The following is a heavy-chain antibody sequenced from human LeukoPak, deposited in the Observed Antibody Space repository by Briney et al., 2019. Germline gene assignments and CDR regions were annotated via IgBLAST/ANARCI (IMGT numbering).Heavy chain of an antibody. V-gene: IGHV1-69*05. D-gene: IGHD6-6*01. J-gene: IGHJ4*02. CDR2: IIPIFGTA. Sequence: ASVKVSCKASGGTFSSYAISWVRQAPGQGLEWMGGIIPIFGTANYAQKFQGRVTITTDESTSTAYMELSSLRAEDTAVYYCARGGPSPSSSVDYWGQGTLVTVSS. CDR3: ARGGPSPSSSVDY. CDR1: GGTFSSYA.